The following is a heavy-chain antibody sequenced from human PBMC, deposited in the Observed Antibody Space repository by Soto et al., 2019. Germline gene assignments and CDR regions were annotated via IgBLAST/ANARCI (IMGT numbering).Heavy chain of an antibody. V-gene: IGHV4-38-2*01. CDR3: ARSSGYVPGGY. CDR1: GYPISIGYY. CDR2: IHHSGST. J-gene: IGHJ4*02. D-gene: IGHD5-12*01. Sequence: PSETLSLTCAVSGYPISIGYYCGCIRQPPGKGLEWIGIIHHSGSTYYNPSLRSRITISVDTPKNQFSLKMPSVTAADTAVYYCARSSGYVPGGYWGQGILVTVSS.